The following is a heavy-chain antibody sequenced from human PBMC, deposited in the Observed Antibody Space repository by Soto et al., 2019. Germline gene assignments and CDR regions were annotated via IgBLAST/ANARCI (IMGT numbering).Heavy chain of an antibody. CDR3: ARDHYGSGSYSYRGFDY. CDR2: ISYDGSNK. D-gene: IGHD3-10*01. Sequence: QVQLVESGGGVVQPGRSLRLSCAASGFTFSSYAMHWVRQAPGKGLEWVAVISYDGSNKYYADSEKGRFTISRDNSKNTLYLQMNSLRAEDTAVYYCARDHYGSGSYSYRGFDYWGQGTLVTVSS. V-gene: IGHV3-30-3*01. J-gene: IGHJ4*02. CDR1: GFTFSSYA.